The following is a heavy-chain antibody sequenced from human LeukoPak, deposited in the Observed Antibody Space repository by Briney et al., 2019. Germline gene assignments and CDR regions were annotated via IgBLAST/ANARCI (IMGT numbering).Heavy chain of an antibody. D-gene: IGHD2-2*01. J-gene: IGHJ6*03. CDR1: GFTFDDYG. CDR3: ARVGGVVPAAFRGYYYYMDV. V-gene: IGHV3-20*04. CDR2: INWNGGST. Sequence: GGSLRLSCAASGFTFDDYGMSWVRQAPGKGLEWVSGINWNGGSTGYADSVKGRFTISRDNAKNSLYLQMNSLRAEDTALYYCARVGGVVPAAFRGYYYYMDVWGKGTTVTVSS.